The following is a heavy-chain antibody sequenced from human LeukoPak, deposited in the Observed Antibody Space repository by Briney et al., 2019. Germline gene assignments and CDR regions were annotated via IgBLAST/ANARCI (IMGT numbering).Heavy chain of an antibody. V-gene: IGHV1-69*05. D-gene: IGHD3-22*01. CDR2: IIPIFGTA. J-gene: IGHJ4*02. CDR1: GGTFISYA. Sequence: SVKVSCKASGGTFISYAISWVRQAPGQGLEWMGRIIPIFGTANYAQKFQGRVTITTDESTSTAYMELSSLRSEDTAVYYCARGYGGVNYYDSSGYYFDYWGQGTLVTVSS. CDR3: ARGYGGVNYYDSSGYYFDY.